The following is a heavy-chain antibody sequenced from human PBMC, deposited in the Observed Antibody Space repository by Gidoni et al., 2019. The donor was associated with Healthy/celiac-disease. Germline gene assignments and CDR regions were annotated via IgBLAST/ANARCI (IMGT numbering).Heavy chain of an antibody. V-gene: IGHV3-30-3*01. Sequence: QVQLVESGGGVVQPGRSLRLSCAASGFTFSSHAPHWVRQGPGKGLEVVAVISYDGGNKYYADSVKGRFTISRDNSKNTLYLQMNSLRAEDTAVYYCARDRSLMVQGVIISGYGMDVWGQGTTVTVSS. CDR2: ISYDGGNK. CDR1: GFTFSSHA. J-gene: IGHJ6*02. CDR3: ARDRSLMVQGVIISGYGMDV. D-gene: IGHD3-10*01.